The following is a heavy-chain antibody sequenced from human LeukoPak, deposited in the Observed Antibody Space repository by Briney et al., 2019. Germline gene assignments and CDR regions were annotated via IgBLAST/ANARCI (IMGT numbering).Heavy chain of an antibody. D-gene: IGHD3-10*01. CDR2: ISGTGGST. CDR1: GLTFSSYA. Sequence: GGSLRLSCAASGLTFSSYAMSWVRQAPGKGLDWVSTISGTGGSTYYGDSVKGRFTISRDNSKNTLYLQMNSLRAEDTALYFCASRENNYGLGDWGQGTLVTVSS. CDR3: ASRENNYGLGD. J-gene: IGHJ1*01. V-gene: IGHV3-23*01.